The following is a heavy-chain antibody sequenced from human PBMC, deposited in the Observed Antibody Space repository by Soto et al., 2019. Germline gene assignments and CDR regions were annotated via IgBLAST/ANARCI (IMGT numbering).Heavy chain of an antibody. Sequence: ASVKVSCKVSGYTLTELSMHWARQAPGKGLEWMGGFDPEDGETIYAQKFQGRVTMTEDTSTDTAYMELSSLRSEDTAVYYCATLSNDFWSGPNNWFDPWGQGTLVTVSS. CDR2: FDPEDGET. CDR1: GYTLTELS. V-gene: IGHV1-24*01. D-gene: IGHD3-3*01. CDR3: ATLSNDFWSGPNNWFDP. J-gene: IGHJ5*02.